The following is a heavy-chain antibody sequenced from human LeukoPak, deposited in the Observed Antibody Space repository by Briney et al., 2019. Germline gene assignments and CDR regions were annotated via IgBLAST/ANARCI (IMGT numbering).Heavy chain of an antibody. D-gene: IGHD5-18*01. V-gene: IGHV4-34*01. J-gene: IGHJ4*02. CDR2: INHSGRT. Sequence: TPSETLSLTCAVYGGSFSGYYWSWIRQPPGKGLKWIGEINHSGRTNYNPSLQSRVTISIDTSNNQFSLKLSSVSAADTAVYYWAREGSRDSDGRPLHFDCWGQGTLVTVSS. CDR1: GGSFSGYY. CDR3: AREGSRDSDGRPLHFDC.